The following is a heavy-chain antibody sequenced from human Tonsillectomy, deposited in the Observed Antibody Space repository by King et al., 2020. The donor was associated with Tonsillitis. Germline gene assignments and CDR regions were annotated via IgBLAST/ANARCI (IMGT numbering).Heavy chain of an antibody. CDR3: ASTAPPYYYYYMDV. Sequence: QLQLQESGPGLVKPSQTLSLTCTVSGGSISSAGYYWSWIRQHPGKGLEWIGYISYSGSAFYSPSLKSRLTISVDTSQNHFSLKLSSLTAADTAVYYCASTAPPYYYYYMDVWGKGTTVTVSS. D-gene: IGHD4-17*01. CDR2: ISYSGSA. CDR1: GGSISSAGYY. V-gene: IGHV4-31*03. J-gene: IGHJ6*03.